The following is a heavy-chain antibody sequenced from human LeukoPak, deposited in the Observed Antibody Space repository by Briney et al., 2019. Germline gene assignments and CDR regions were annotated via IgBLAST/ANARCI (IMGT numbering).Heavy chain of an antibody. CDR3: GRVRTGNSGSPEYFED. J-gene: IGHJ1*01. V-gene: IGHV4-59*01. CDR2: LFYSGST. D-gene: IGHD5-12*01. Sequence: SETLSLTCTVSGGSISSYYWSWIRRPPGKGLEWIGYLFYSGSTNSNPSLRSRVTISAGTSKNQFSLRLNSVTAADTAVYYCGRVRTGNSGSPEYFEDWGQGTLVTVSS. CDR1: GGSISSYY.